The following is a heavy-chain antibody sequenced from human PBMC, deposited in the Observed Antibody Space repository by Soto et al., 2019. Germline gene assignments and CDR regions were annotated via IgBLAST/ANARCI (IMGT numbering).Heavy chain of an antibody. J-gene: IGHJ6*03. CDR1: GGSISSYY. CDR3: ARVTAVTSYYYYYMDV. CDR2: IYYSGST. D-gene: IGHD4-17*01. V-gene: IGHV4-59*01. Sequence: SETLSLTCTVSGGSISSYYWSWIRQPPGKGLEWIGYIYYSGSTNYNPSLKSRVTISVDTSKNQFSLKLSSVTAADTAVYYCARVTAVTSYYYYYMDVWGKGTTVTVSS.